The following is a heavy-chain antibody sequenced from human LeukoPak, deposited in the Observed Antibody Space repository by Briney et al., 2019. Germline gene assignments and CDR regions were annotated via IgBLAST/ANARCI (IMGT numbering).Heavy chain of an antibody. CDR2: ISSSSSTI. CDR3: AKAQESYDFWSGYFTFDY. CDR1: GFTFSSYS. V-gene: IGHV3-48*04. Sequence: PGGSLRLSCAASGFTFSSYSMNWVRQAPGKGLEWVSYISSSSSTIYYADSVKGRFTISRDNAKNSLYLQMNSLRAEDTAVCYCAKAQESYDFWSGYFTFDYWGQGTLVTVSS. J-gene: IGHJ4*02. D-gene: IGHD3-3*01.